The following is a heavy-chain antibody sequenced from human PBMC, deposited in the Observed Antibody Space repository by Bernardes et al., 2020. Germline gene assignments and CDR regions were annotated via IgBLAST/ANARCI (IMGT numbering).Heavy chain of an antibody. CDR2: IWYDGSNK. CDR3: ARDPGVAATEYYFDY. CDR1: GFTFSSYG. D-gene: IGHD2-15*01. Sequence: GSLRLSCAASGFTFSSYGMHWVRQAPGKGLEWVAVIWYDGSNKYYADSVKGRFTISRDNSKNTLYLQMNSLRAEDTAVYYCARDPGVAATEYYFDYWGQGTLVTVSS. V-gene: IGHV3-33*01. J-gene: IGHJ4*02.